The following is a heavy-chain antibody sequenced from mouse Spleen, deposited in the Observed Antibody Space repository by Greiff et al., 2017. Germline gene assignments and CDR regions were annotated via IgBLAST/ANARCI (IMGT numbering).Heavy chain of an antibody. D-gene: IGHD1-1*01. CDR2: ILPGSGST. Sequence: QVQLQQSGAELMKPGASVKLSCKATGYTFTGYWIEWVKQRPGHGLEWIGEILPGSGSTNYNEKFKGKATFTADTSSNTAYMQLSSLTTEDSAIYYCAREIDTTVVAHFDYWGQGTTLTVSS. V-gene: IGHV1-9*01. J-gene: IGHJ2*01. CDR3: AREIDTTVVAHFDY. CDR1: GYTFTGYW.